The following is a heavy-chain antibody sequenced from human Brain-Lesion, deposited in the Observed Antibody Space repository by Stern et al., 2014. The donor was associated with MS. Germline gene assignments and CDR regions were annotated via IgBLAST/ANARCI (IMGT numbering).Heavy chain of an antibody. D-gene: IGHD5-18*01. CDR3: ASGYRIFDY. J-gene: IGHJ4*02. CDR2: IHPSGSA. V-gene: IGHV4-61*02. Sequence: QMQLQESGPGLVKPSQTLSLTCNVSGGSISSGSDYWSWLRQPVGKGLQWIGRIHPSGSAYYTPSLKSRVTISTDTSKNQFPLELTSATAADTAIYCCASGYRIFDYWGQGILVTVSS. CDR1: GGSISSGSDY.